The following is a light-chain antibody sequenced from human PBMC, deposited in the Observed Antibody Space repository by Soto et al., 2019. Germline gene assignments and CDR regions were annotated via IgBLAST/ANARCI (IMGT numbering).Light chain of an antibody. Sequence: QPVLTQSPSASASLGASVKLTCTLSSGHSSYAIAWHQQQPDKGPRYLMKLNSDGSHSKGDEIPDRFSGSSSGAERYLTISSLQSEDEADYYCQTWGSGIRVVFGGGTKLTVL. CDR3: QTWGSGIRVV. CDR2: LNSDGSH. J-gene: IGLJ2*01. V-gene: IGLV4-69*01. CDR1: SGHSSYA.